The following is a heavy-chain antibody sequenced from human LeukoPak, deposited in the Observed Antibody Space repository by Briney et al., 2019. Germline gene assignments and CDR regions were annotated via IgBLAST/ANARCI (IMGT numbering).Heavy chain of an antibody. Sequence: PGGSLRLSCAASGFTFSSYGMHWVRQAPGKGLEWVAVISYDGSNKYYADSVKGRFTISRDNSKNTLYLQMNSLRAEDTAVYYCVRGGPSTWSWGQGTLVTVSS. CDR1: GFTFSSYG. D-gene: IGHD2-15*01. J-gene: IGHJ5*02. CDR2: ISYDGSNK. V-gene: IGHV3-30*19. CDR3: VRGGPSTWS.